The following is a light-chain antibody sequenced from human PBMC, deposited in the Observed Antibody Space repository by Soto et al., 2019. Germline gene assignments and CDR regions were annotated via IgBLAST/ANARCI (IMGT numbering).Light chain of an antibody. CDR3: QQYKSWPYT. CDR1: QSVSDE. J-gene: IGKJ2*01. CDR2: GAS. Sequence: EIVLTQSPGTLSFSPGQSATLSCRASQSVSDESAWYQQKPGQAPRLLMFGASTMATGIPARFSGSGSGTGFTLTITGLQSEDFAVYYCQQYKSWPYTFGQGTKVDI. V-gene: IGKV3-15*01.